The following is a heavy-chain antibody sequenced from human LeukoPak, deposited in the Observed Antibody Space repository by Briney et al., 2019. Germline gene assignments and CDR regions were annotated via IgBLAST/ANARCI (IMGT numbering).Heavy chain of an antibody. CDR3: ARENGYCSGSDCYSYFDS. J-gene: IGHJ4*02. CDR2: IKKTGIET. Sequence: GGSLRLSCEGSGFTFSHFWMSWVRQAPGKGLEWVAYIKKTGIETYYLDSVKGRFTITRDNNRNSLFLQMYSLRAEDTAVYFCARENGYCSGSDCYSYFDSWGQGTLVTVSS. V-gene: IGHV3-7*01. D-gene: IGHD2-15*01. CDR1: GFTFSHFW.